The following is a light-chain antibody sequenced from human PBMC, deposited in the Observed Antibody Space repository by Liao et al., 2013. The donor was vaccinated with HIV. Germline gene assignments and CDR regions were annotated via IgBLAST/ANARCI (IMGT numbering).Light chain of an antibody. CDR2: YDD. J-gene: IGLJ1*01. Sequence: SYELSQPPSVSVAPGKTARITCGGNNIGGKTVHWYQQKPGQAPVLVIYYDDARPSGIPERFSGSNSGNTATLSISRVEAGDEADYYCQVWDSSSDHYVFGSGTKVTVL. V-gene: IGLV3-21*01. CDR3: QVWDSSSDHYV. CDR1: NIGGKT.